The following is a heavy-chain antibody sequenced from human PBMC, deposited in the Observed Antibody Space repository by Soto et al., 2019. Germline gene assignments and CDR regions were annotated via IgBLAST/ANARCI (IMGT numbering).Heavy chain of an antibody. CDR1: GYTFSSYD. Sequence: QVQLVQSGAEVKKPGASVKVSCKASGYTFSSYDINWVRQATGQGLEWMGWLNPNSGDTGYAQKFHGRVTPTRNNSIKTAYIELSSLTSDDTGVYYCAASGGGGYLYWGQGTLVTVSS. CDR2: LNPNSGDT. V-gene: IGHV1-8*01. CDR3: AASGGGGYLY. D-gene: IGHD6-19*01. J-gene: IGHJ4*02.